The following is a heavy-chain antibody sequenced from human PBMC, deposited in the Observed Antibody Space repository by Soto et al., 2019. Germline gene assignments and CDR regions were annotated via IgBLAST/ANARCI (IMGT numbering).Heavy chain of an antibody. D-gene: IGHD3-16*02. CDR3: ARQNLNFVWGSYRYARGAFDI. Sequence: QVQLQQWGAGLLKPSETLSLTCAVYGGSFSGYYWSWIRQPPGKGLEWIGEINHSGSTNYNPSLKSRVSRSVDPAKNLFSLKLSSVTAADTAVYYCARQNLNFVWGSYRYARGAFDIWGQGTMVTVSS. V-gene: IGHV4-34*01. CDR1: GGSFSGYY. CDR2: INHSGST. J-gene: IGHJ3*02.